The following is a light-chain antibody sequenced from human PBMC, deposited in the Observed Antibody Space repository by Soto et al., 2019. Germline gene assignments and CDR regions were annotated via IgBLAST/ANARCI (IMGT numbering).Light chain of an antibody. Sequence: EIVLTQSPGTLSLSPGERATLSCRASQSVSSTYLAWYQQKPGQAPRLLIYGASDRATGIPDRFSGSGSGTDFTLTISRLEPEDFAVCYCQQYGSSPQTFGQGTKVEIK. CDR1: QSVSSTY. J-gene: IGKJ1*01. V-gene: IGKV3-20*01. CDR2: GAS. CDR3: QQYGSSPQT.